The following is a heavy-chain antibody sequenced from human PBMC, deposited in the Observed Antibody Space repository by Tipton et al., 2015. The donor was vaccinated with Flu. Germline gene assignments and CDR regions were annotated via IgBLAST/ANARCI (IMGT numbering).Heavy chain of an antibody. CDR3: AREGYESRGHL. V-gene: IGHV4-39*02. J-gene: IGHJ5*02. Sequence: GLVKPSETLSLTCTVSGDSISGSSHYWGWIRQPPGKGLEWIGSISYSGNTYYNSSLKSRVTISVDASKNKFSLKLTPVTAADTAVYYYAREGYESRGHLWGQGTLVTVSS. CDR1: GDSISGSSHY. CDR2: ISYSGNT. D-gene: IGHD2-15*01.